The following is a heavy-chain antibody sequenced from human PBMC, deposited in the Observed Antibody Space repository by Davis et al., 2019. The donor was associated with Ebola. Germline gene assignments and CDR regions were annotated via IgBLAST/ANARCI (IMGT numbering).Heavy chain of an antibody. Sequence: GESLKISCPASGFTFGDYAMSWVRQAPGKGLEWVGFIRSKAYGGTTEYAASVKGRFTISRDDSKSIAYLQMNSLKTEDTAVYYCTRDFGVVIIPPYYYGMDVWGQGTTVTVSS. CDR3: TRDFGVVIIPPYYYGMDV. D-gene: IGHD3-3*01. CDR2: IRSKAYGGTT. J-gene: IGHJ6*02. V-gene: IGHV3-49*04. CDR1: GFTFGDYA.